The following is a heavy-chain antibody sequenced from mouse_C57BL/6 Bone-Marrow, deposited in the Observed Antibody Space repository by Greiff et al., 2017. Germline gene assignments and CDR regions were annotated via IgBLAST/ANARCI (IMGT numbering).Heavy chain of an antibody. Sequence: VQLQQPGTELVKPGASVKLSCKASGYTFTSYWMHWAKQRPGQGLEWIGNINPSNGGTNYNEKFKSKATLTVDKSSSTAYMQLSSLTSEDSAVXYCARRVYYYGSRWDYFDYWGQGTTLTVS. D-gene: IGHD1-1*01. J-gene: IGHJ2*01. CDR3: ARRVYYYGSRWDYFDY. CDR1: GYTFTSYW. V-gene: IGHV1-53*01. CDR2: INPSNGGT.